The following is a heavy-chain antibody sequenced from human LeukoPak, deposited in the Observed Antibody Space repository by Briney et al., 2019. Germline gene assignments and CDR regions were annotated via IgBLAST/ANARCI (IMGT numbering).Heavy chain of an antibody. CDR1: GGSISSGDYY. CDR2: IYYSGST. J-gene: IGHJ6*03. V-gene: IGHV4-30-4*08. Sequence: PSETLSLTCTVSGGSISSGDYYWSWIRQPPGKGLEWIGYIYYSGSTYYNPSLKSRVTISVDTSKNQFSLKLSSVTAADTAVYYCARSSRPTRYYYMDVWGKGTTVTVSS. CDR3: ARSSRPTRYYYMDV.